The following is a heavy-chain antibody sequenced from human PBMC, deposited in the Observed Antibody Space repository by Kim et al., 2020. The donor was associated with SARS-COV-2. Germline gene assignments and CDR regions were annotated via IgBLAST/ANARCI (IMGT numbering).Heavy chain of an antibody. CDR3: ARGGGNIVVVTAYY. V-gene: IGHV1-3*01. CDR2: INAGNGNT. J-gene: IGHJ4*02. CDR1: GYTFTSYA. Sequence: ASVKVSCKASGYTFTSYAMHWVRQAPGQRLEWMGWINAGNGNTKYSQKFQGRVTITRDTSASTAYMELSSLRSEDTVVYYCARGGGNIVVVTAYYWGQGTLVTVSS. D-gene: IGHD2-21*02.